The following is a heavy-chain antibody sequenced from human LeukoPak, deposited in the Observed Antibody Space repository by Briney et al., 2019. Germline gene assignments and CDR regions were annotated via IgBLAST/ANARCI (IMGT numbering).Heavy chain of an antibody. D-gene: IGHD3-22*01. Sequence: SETLSLTCTVSGGSISSSSFYWGRIRQPPGKGLEWIGSIYYSGSTYYNPSLKSRVTLSVDTSKNQFSLKLSSVTAADTAVYYCAVYYYDSSGYYTLFDYWGQGTLVTVSS. CDR3: AVYYYDSSGYYTLFDY. J-gene: IGHJ4*02. CDR1: GGSISSSSFY. V-gene: IGHV4-39*01. CDR2: IYYSGST.